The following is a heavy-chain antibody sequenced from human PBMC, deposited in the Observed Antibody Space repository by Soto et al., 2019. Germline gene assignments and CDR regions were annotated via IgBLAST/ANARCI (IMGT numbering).Heavy chain of an antibody. CDR2: ISSSSSYT. CDR1: GFTFSDYY. D-gene: IGHD3-22*01. Sequence: GGSLRLSCAASGFTFSDYYMSWIRQAPGKGLEWVSYISSSSSYTNYADSVKGRFTISRDNAKNSLYLQMNSLRAEDTAVYYCARDTYYYDSSGYGGHAFDIWGQGTMVTVSS. J-gene: IGHJ3*02. V-gene: IGHV3-11*06. CDR3: ARDTYYYDSSGYGGHAFDI.